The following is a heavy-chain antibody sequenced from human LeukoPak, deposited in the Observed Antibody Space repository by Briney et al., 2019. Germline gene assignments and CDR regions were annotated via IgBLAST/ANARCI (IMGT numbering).Heavy chain of an antibody. CDR3: ARGAGGYSGYDAHYYFDY. D-gene: IGHD5-12*01. Sequence: SVKVSCKASGGTFSSYAISWVRQAPGQGLEWMGGIIPIFGTANYAQKFQGRVTIAADESTSTAYMELSSLRSEDTAVYYCARGAGGYSGYDAHYYFDYWGQGTLVTVSS. J-gene: IGHJ4*02. CDR1: GGTFSSYA. CDR2: IIPIFGTA. V-gene: IGHV1-69*13.